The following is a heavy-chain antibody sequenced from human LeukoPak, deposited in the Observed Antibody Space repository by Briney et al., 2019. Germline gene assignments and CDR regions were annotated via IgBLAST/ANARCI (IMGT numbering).Heavy chain of an antibody. CDR2: ISAYNGNT. CDR3: ARDPYYDILTGYYSAYYFDY. V-gene: IGHV1-18*01. Sequence: ASVKVSCKASGYTFTSYGISWVRQAPGQGLEWMGWISAYNGNTNYAQKLQGRVTMTTDTSTITAYMELRSLRSDDTAVYYCARDPYYDILTGYYSAYYFDYWGQGTLVTVSS. D-gene: IGHD3-9*01. CDR1: GYTFTSYG. J-gene: IGHJ4*02.